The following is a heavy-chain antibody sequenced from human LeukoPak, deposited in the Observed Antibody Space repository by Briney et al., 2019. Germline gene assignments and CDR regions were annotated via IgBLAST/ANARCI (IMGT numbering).Heavy chain of an antibody. V-gene: IGHV4-34*01. Sequence: SETLSLTCAVYGGSFSGYCWSWIRQPPGEGLEWIGEINHSGSTNYNPSLKSRVTISVDTSKNQSSLKLSSVTAADTAVYYCARNCSTPSCYGEFDYWGQGTLVTVSS. D-gene: IGHD2-2*01. CDR2: INHSGST. J-gene: IGHJ4*02. CDR3: ARNCSTPSCYGEFDY. CDR1: GGSFSGYC.